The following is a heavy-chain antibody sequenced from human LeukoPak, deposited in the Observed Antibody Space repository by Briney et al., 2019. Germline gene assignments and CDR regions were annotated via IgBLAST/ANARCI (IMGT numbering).Heavy chain of an antibody. V-gene: IGHV3-23*01. CDR3: ARAQQQLDCFDY. D-gene: IGHD6-13*01. Sequence: GGSLRLSCAASGFTFSSDAMSWVRQAPGGGLGWVSAISGLGGSTYYADSVKGRCTISRDNSKNTLYLQMNSLRAEDTAVYYCARAQQQLDCFDYWGQGTLVTVSS. CDR1: GFTFSSDA. J-gene: IGHJ4*02. CDR2: ISGLGGST.